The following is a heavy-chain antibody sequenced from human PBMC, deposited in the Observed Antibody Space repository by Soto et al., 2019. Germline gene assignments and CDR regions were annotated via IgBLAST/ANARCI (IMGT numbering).Heavy chain of an antibody. CDR1: GYTFTSYY. V-gene: IGHV1-46*01. J-gene: IGHJ4*02. Sequence: ASVKVSCTASGYTFTSYYMHWVRQAPGQGLEWMGIINPSGGSTSYAQKFQGRVTMTRDTSTSTVYMELSSLRSEDTAVYYCANRRSYSSSWYYFDYWGQGTLVTSPQ. CDR2: INPSGGST. D-gene: IGHD6-13*01. CDR3: ANRRSYSSSWYYFDY.